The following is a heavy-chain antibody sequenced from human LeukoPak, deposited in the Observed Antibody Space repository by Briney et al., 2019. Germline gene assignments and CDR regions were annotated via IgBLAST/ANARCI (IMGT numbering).Heavy chain of an antibody. Sequence: PGGSLRLSCGASGFTFRSYVMSWVRQAPGKGLEWVSTISGSGSSTYYADSVKGRFTISRDNSKNTLHLQMISLRAEDTAMYYCATRGTTATKYFDDWGQGTLVTVSS. D-gene: IGHD1-1*01. CDR1: GFTFRSYV. J-gene: IGHJ4*02. CDR2: ISGSGSST. V-gene: IGHV3-23*01. CDR3: ATRGTTATKYFDD.